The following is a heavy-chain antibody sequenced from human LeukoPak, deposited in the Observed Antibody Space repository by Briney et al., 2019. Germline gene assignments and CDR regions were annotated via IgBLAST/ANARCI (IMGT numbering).Heavy chain of an antibody. D-gene: IGHD3-10*01. Sequence: GGSLRLSCAASGFTFSSYWMSWVRQAPGKGLEWVANIKQDGSEKYYVDSVKGQFTVSRDNAKNSLYLQMNSLRAEDTAVYYCAREGYGSGSYYNYYYYGMDVWGQGTTVTVSS. CDR2: IKQDGSEK. CDR1: GFTFSSYW. J-gene: IGHJ6*02. CDR3: AREGYGSGSYYNYYYYGMDV. V-gene: IGHV3-7*01.